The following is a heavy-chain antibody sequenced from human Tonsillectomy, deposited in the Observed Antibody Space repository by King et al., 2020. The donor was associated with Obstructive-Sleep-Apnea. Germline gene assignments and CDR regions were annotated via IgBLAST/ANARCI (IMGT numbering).Heavy chain of an antibody. CDR2: ISYDGSNK. Sequence: VQLVESGGGVVQPGRSLRLSCAASGFAFSNCGMHWVRQAPGKGLEWVAAISYDGSNKFYADSVKGRFTISRDNFKNTLYLQVDSLRGEDTALYYCAKDVGVCTGDYCFPDFWGQGSLVTVSS. CDR3: AKDVGVCTGDYCFPDF. V-gene: IGHV3-30*18. CDR1: GFAFSNCG. J-gene: IGHJ4*02. D-gene: IGHD2-8*02.